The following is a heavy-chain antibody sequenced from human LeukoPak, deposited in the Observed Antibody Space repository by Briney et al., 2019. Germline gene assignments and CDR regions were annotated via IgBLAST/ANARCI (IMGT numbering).Heavy chain of an antibody. D-gene: IGHD2-21*01. J-gene: IGHJ4*02. V-gene: IGHV4-59*12. CDR2: IYNSGST. Sequence: SETLSLTCTVSGDSFSYFYWSWIRQPPGKGLEWIGYIYNSGSTYYNPSLKSRVTISVDTSKNQFSLKLSSVTAADTAVYYCARDLAGHFGGFYFDYWGQGTLVTVSS. CDR1: GDSFSYFY. CDR3: ARDLAGHFGGFYFDY.